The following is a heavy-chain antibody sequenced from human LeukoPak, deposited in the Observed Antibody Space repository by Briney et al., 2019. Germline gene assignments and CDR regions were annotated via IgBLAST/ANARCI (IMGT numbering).Heavy chain of an antibody. CDR1: GGSISSYY. D-gene: IGHD6-19*01. J-gene: IGHJ4*02. CDR2: IYYSGST. CDR3: ARGIGSGWYKYYFDY. V-gene: IGHV4-59*01. Sequence: PETLSLTCTVSGGSISSYYWSWIRQPPGKGLEWIGYIYYSGSTNYNPSLKSRVTISVDTSKNQFSLRLSSVTAADTAVYYCARGIGSGWYKYYFDYWGQGTLVTVSS.